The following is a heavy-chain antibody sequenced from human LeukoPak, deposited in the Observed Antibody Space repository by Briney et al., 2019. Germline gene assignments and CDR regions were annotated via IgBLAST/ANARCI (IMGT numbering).Heavy chain of an antibody. CDR2: ISGSGGST. CDR1: GFTFSSYA. V-gene: IGHV3-23*01. D-gene: IGHD3-22*01. J-gene: IGHJ5*02. Sequence: GGSPRLSCAASGFTFSSYAMSWVRQAPGKGLEWVSAISGSGGSTYYADSVKGRFTISRDNSKNTLYLQMNSLRAEDTAVYYCAKDPTYYYDSSGYLNWFDPWGQGTLVTVSS. CDR3: AKDPTYYYDSSGYLNWFDP.